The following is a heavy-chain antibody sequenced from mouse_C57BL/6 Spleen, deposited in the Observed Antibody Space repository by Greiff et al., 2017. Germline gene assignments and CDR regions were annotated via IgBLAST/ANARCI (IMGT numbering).Heavy chain of an antibody. CDR2: IYPSSGYT. J-gene: IGHJ2*01. Sequence: QVQLQQSGPELVKPGASVKISCKASGYSFTSYYIHWVKQRPGQGLEWIGWIYPSSGYTKYNQKFKDKATLTADKSSSTAYMQLSSLTYEDSAVYYCARSSLGNLDYWGQGTTLTVSS. CDR3: ARSSLGNLDY. V-gene: IGHV1-66*01. D-gene: IGHD4-1*01. CDR1: GYSFTSYY.